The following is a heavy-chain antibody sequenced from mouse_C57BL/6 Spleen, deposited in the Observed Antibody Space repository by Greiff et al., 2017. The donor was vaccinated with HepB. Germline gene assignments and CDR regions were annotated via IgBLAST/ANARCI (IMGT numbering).Heavy chain of an antibody. J-gene: IGHJ4*01. D-gene: IGHD1-1*01. CDR3: ARKGYYGTFYAMDY. CDR2: IYPSDSET. CDR1: GYTFTSYW. V-gene: IGHV1-61*01. Sequence: QVQLKQPGAELVRPGSSVKLSCKASGYTFTSYWMDWVKQRPGQGLEWIGNIYPSDSETHYNQKFKDKATLTVDKSSSTAYMQLSSLTSEDSAVYYCARKGYYGTFYAMDYWGQGTSVTVSS.